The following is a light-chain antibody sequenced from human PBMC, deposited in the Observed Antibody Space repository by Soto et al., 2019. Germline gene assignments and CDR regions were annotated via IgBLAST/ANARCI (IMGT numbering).Light chain of an antibody. Sequence: DIQMTQSPSTLSASVGDRVSIACRASQSVSTWLAWYQQKPGKAPKLLIYKASTLESGVPSRFSGGGSGTEFTLTISGLQPDDFATYYCQQLNSYPLTFGGGTKVDIK. CDR3: QQLNSYPLT. CDR1: QSVSTW. CDR2: KAS. V-gene: IGKV1-5*03. J-gene: IGKJ4*01.